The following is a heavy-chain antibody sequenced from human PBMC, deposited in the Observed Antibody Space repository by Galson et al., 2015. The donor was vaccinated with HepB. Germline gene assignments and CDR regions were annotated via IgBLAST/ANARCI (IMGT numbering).Heavy chain of an antibody. V-gene: IGHV3-23*01. CDR3: AKPIYYRDSSGYSIGDH. Sequence: SLRLSCAASGYTFRNYAMSWVRQAPGKGLEWVSSISGSGGNTFYADSVKGRFTISRDNSKNTVYLQMNGLRAEDTAIYYCAKPIYYRDSSGYSIGDHWGQGTLVTVSP. D-gene: IGHD3-22*01. CDR1: GYTFRNYA. J-gene: IGHJ4*02. CDR2: ISGSGGNT.